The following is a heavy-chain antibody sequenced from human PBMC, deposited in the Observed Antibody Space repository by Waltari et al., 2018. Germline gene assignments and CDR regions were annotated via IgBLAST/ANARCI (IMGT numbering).Heavy chain of an antibody. J-gene: IGHJ5*02. Sequence: QVQLQESGPGLVKPSQTLSLPCTVSGGSIRSGAYYWSWIPQPPGKGLEWIGYIYYRGSTYYNPSLKSRVTISVDTSKNQFSLKLSSVTAADTAVYYCAREVYGDYASWFDPWGQGTLVTVSS. CDR3: AREVYGDYASWFDP. CDR1: GGSIRSGAYY. CDR2: IYYRGST. V-gene: IGHV4-30-4*08. D-gene: IGHD4-17*01.